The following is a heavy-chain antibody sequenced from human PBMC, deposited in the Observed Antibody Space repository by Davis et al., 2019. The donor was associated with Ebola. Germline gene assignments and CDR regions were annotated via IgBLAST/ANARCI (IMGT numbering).Heavy chain of an antibody. CDR1: GFTFSSYA. D-gene: IGHD3-3*01. Sequence: GESLKISCAASGFTFSSYAMAWVRLAPGKGLEWIGRIKSKSAGGTTDYAAPVEGRFTISRDDSKNTLFLQMNSLKTEDTAVYYCTTGSPWSGSCFDSWGQGTLVTVSS. CDR2: IKSKSAGGTT. V-gene: IGHV3-15*01. CDR3: TTGSPWSGSCFDS. J-gene: IGHJ4*02.